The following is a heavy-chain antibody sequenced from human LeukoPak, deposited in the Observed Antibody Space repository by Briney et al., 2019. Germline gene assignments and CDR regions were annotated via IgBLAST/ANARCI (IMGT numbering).Heavy chain of an antibody. V-gene: IGHV4-59*01. CDR2: IYYSGST. J-gene: IGHJ5*02. Sequence: SETLSLTCTVSGGSISNYYWSWIRQPPGKGLEWIGYIYYSGSTNYNPSLKSRVTISVDTSKNQFSLKLSSVTAADTAVYYCARSDFEVVVTAILPNWFDPWGQGTLVTVSS. CDR1: GGSISNYY. D-gene: IGHD2-21*02. CDR3: ARSDFEVVVTAILPNWFDP.